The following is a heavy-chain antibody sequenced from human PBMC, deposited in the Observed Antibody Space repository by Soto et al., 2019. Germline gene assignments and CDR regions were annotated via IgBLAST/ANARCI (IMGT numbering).Heavy chain of an antibody. D-gene: IGHD2-8*01. CDR3: ARDPTGYCTNGVCQLYYIDV. Sequence: ASVKVSCKASGGTFSSYAISWVRQAPGQGLEWMGGIIPIFGIANYAQKFQGRVTITADKSTSTAYMELSSLRSEDTAVYYCARDPTGYCTNGVCQLYYIDVWGKGTTVTVSS. V-gene: IGHV1-69*10. CDR2: IIPIFGIA. CDR1: GGTFSSYA. J-gene: IGHJ6*03.